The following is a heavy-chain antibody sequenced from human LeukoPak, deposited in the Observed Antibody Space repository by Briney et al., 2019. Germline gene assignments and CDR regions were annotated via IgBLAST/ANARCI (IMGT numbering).Heavy chain of an antibody. Sequence: SETLSLTCAVYGGSFSGYYWSWIRQPPGKGLEGIGEINHSGSTNYNPSLKSRVTISVDTSKNQFSLKLSSVTAADTAVYYCASPGSGRHAFDIWGQGTMVTVSS. V-gene: IGHV4-34*01. D-gene: IGHD3-10*01. CDR1: GGSFSGYY. J-gene: IGHJ3*02. CDR3: ASPGSGRHAFDI. CDR2: INHSGST.